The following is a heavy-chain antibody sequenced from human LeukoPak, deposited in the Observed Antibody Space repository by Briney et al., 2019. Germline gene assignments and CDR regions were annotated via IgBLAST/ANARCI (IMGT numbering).Heavy chain of an antibody. V-gene: IGHV1-8*02. CDR2: MNPNSGNT. Sequence: ASVKVSCKASGGTFSSYAISWVRQATGQGLEWMGWMNPNSGNTGYAQKFQGRATMTRNTSISTAYMELSSLRSEDTAVYYCARGPWADSDYWGQGTLVTVSS. CDR1: GGTFSSYA. J-gene: IGHJ4*02. D-gene: IGHD7-27*01. CDR3: ARGPWADSDY.